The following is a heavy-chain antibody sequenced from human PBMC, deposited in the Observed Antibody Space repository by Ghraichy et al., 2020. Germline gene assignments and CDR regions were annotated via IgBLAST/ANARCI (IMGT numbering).Heavy chain of an antibody. CDR3: ARGGSGSYYPY. CDR1: GFTFSSYW. J-gene: IGHJ4*02. D-gene: IGHD1-26*01. Sequence: GGSLRLSCAASGFTFSSYWMHWVRQAPGKGLVWVSRMNGDGSTITYADSVKGRFTISRDNAKNTLYLQMNSLSAEDTAVYYCARGGSGSYYPYWGQGTLVTVSS. CDR2: MNGDGSTI. V-gene: IGHV3-74*01.